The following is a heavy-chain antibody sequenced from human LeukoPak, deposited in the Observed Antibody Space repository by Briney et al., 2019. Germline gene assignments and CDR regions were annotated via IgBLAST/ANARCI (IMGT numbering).Heavy chain of an antibody. CDR2: IIPIFGTA. V-gene: IGHV1-69*01. CDR3: ATTVGYCSGGTCYYGH. D-gene: IGHD2-15*01. Sequence: EASVKVSCKASGGTFSSYAISWVRQAPGQGLEWMGGIIPIFGTANYAQKFQGRVTITADESTSTAYMELSSLRSDDTAVYYCATTVGYCSGGTCYYGHWGQGTLVTVSS. J-gene: IGHJ4*02. CDR1: GGTFSSYA.